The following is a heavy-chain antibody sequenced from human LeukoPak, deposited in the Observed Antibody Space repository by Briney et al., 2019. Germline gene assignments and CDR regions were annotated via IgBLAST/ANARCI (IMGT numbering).Heavy chain of an antibody. D-gene: IGHD1-26*01. V-gene: IGHV1-2*02. J-gene: IGHJ3*02. CDR1: VYTFTGYY. Sequence: ASVKVSCKASVYTFTGYYMHWVRQAPGQGLEWMGWINPNSGGTNYAQKFQGRVTMTRDTSISTAYMELSRLRSDDTAVYYCARRSVSGSPDAFDIWGQGTMVTVSS. CDR2: INPNSGGT. CDR3: ARRSVSGSPDAFDI.